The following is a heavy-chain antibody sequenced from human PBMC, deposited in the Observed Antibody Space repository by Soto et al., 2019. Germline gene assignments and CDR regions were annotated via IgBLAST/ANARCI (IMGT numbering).Heavy chain of an antibody. J-gene: IGHJ4*02. V-gene: IGHV4-39*01. CDR2: IYYSGST. Sequence: QLQLQESGPGLVKPSETLSLTCTVSGGSISSSSYYWGWIRQPPGKGLEWIGNIYYSGSTYYNPSLKSRVTISVDTSKNQFSLKLSSVTAADTAVYYCARVVGYCSGGNCYSSSHFDSWGQGTLVTVSS. CDR3: ARVVGYCSGGNCYSSSHFDS. D-gene: IGHD2-15*01. CDR1: GGSISSSSYY.